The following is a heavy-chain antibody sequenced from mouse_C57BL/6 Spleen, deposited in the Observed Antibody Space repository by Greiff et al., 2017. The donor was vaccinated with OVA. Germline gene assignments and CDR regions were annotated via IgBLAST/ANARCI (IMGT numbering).Heavy chain of an antibody. Sequence: VQLQQSGTVLARPGASVKMSCKTSGYTFTSYWMHWVKQRPGQGLEWIGAIYPGNSDTSYNQKFKGKAKLTAVTSASTAYMELSSHTNEDSAVYYCTKGYYGSSYFDYWGQGTTLTVSS. D-gene: IGHD1-1*01. CDR2: IYPGNSDT. CDR1: GYTFTSYW. V-gene: IGHV1-5*01. J-gene: IGHJ2*01. CDR3: TKGYYGSSYFDY.